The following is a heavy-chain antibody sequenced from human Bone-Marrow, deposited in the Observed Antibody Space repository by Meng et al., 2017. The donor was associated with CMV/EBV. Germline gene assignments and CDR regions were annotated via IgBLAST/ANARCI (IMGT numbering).Heavy chain of an antibody. D-gene: IGHD3-10*01. V-gene: IGHV3-43*01. CDR1: GFTFDDYT. Sequence: GESLKISCAASGFTFDDYTMHWVRQAPGKGLEWVSLISWDGGSTYYADSVKGRFTISRDNAKDSLYLQMSSLRPDDTAVYYCARDSGYGSVTTPEDSSFDIWGQGTMVTVSS. CDR3: ARDSGYGSVTTPEDSSFDI. J-gene: IGHJ3*02. CDR2: ISWDGGST.